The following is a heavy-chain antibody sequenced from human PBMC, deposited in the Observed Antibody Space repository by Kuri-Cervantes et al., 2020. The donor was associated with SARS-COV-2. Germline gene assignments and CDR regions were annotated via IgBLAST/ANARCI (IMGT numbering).Heavy chain of an antibody. CDR3: AKDSSYDFWSGLLDAQDY. J-gene: IGHJ4*02. V-gene: IGHV3-21*01. Sequence: GGSLRLSCAASGFTFSSYSMNWVRQAPGKGLEWVSSISSSSSYIYYADSVKGRFTISRDNAKNSLYLQMNSLRAEDTAVYYCAKDSSYDFWSGLLDAQDYWGQGTLVTVSS. CDR2: ISSSSSYI. D-gene: IGHD3-3*01. CDR1: GFTFSSYS.